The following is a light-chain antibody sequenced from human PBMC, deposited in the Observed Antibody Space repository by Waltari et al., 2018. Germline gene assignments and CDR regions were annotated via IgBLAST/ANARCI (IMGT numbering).Light chain of an antibody. J-gene: IGKJ2*01. CDR3: QQYGSSPYT. V-gene: IGKV3-20*01. Sequence: EIVLTQSPGTLSLSPGERATLSCRASQSVTRNFLAWYQQKPGQAPRLLIFAVSSRATGIPDRFSGSVSGTDFTLTITRLEPEDFAVYYCQQYGSSPYTFGQGTNLEIK. CDR1: QSVTRNF. CDR2: AVS.